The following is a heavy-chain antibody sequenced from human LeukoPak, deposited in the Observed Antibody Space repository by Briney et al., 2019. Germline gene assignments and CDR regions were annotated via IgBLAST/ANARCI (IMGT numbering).Heavy chain of an antibody. CDR3: AKDISGGDCPDY. Sequence: PGRSLRLSCAASAFTFSNYGMHWVRQAPGKGLEWVAVISYDGSDKYYADSVKGRFTISRDNSKNTVYLQMNSLRAEDTAVYYCAKDISGGDCPDYGGEGTPVTVSS. CDR1: AFTFSNYG. D-gene: IGHD2-21*02. V-gene: IGHV3-30*18. J-gene: IGHJ4*02. CDR2: ISYDGSDK.